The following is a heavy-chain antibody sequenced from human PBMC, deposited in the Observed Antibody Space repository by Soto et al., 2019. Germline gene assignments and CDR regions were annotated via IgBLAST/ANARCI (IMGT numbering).Heavy chain of an antibody. CDR2: ISGRGVDT. CDR3: ARSSGFWSDISKRFSDY. Sequence: GGSLRLSCAAHDFTFSNHAMNWVRQAPGKGLEWVSGISGRGVDTFYADSVEGRFIISRDNFKNTLNLQMNSLGAEDTAVYYCARSSGFWSDISKRFSDYWGQGTLVTVSS. CDR1: DFTFSNHA. V-gene: IGHV3-23*01. J-gene: IGHJ4*02. D-gene: IGHD3-3*01.